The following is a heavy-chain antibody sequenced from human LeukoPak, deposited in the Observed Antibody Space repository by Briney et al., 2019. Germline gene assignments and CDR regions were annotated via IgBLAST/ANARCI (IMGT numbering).Heavy chain of an antibody. V-gene: IGHV4-34*01. D-gene: IGHD3-10*01. Sequence: PSETLSLTCAVYGGSFSSYFWSWIRQPPGKGLEWIGDIYYSGSTNYNPSLKSRVTISVDTSKNQFSLKLSSVTAADTAVYYCAMGSVTYYYGSGSYSTRGFDPWGQGTLVTVSS. CDR3: AMGSVTYYYGSGSYSTRGFDP. CDR1: GGSFSSYF. CDR2: IYYSGST. J-gene: IGHJ5*02.